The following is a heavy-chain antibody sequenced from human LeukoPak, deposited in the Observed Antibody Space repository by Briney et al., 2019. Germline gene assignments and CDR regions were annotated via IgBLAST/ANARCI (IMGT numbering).Heavy chain of an antibody. Sequence: QSGGSLRLSCAASGFTFSNYAMSWVRQAPGKGLEWVSVISGSGGSTYYSDSVKGRFTISRDNSKNTLYLQMNSLRVEDTAVYYCAKEYYVRIYMDVWGKGTTVTVSS. CDR2: ISGSGGST. CDR1: GFTFSNYA. V-gene: IGHV3-23*01. D-gene: IGHD3-10*02. J-gene: IGHJ6*03. CDR3: AKEYYVRIYMDV.